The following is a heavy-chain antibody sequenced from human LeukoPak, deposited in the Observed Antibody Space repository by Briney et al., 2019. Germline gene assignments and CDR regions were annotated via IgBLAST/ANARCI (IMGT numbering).Heavy chain of an antibody. V-gene: IGHV3-21*01. J-gene: IGHJ3*02. CDR2: ISSSSSYI. CDR1: GFTFNNYG. D-gene: IGHD2-15*01. CDR3: ARELYSGGSCYSDAFDI. Sequence: GGSLRLSCAASGFTFNNYGMNWVRQAPGKGLEWVSSISSSSSYIYYADSVKGRFTISRDNAKNSLYLQMNSLRAEDTAVYYCARELYSGGSCYSDAFDIWGQGTMVTVSS.